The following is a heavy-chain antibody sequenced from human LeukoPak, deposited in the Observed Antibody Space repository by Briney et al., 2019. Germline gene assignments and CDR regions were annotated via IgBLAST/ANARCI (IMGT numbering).Heavy chain of an antibody. CDR1: GGSISRGGYY. D-gene: IGHD3-22*01. CDR3: GADTSGYRTFNN. Sequence: PSQTLSLTCTVSGGSISRGGYYWSWIRQHPGKGLEWIGYIDYSESTFYYPPLKSRLPMSLETPKNHISLKLSPVNARETAVYYCGADTSGYRTFNNWGQGTLVTVSS. J-gene: IGHJ4*02. V-gene: IGHV4-31*03. CDR2: IDYSEST.